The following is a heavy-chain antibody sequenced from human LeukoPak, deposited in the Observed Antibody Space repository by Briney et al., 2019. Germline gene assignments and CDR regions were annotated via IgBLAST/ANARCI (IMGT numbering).Heavy chain of an antibody. CDR2: IYSGGTT. D-gene: IGHD5-24*01. V-gene: IGHV3-53*01. J-gene: IGHJ4*02. Sequence: HPGGSLRLSCAASGFNVTTNYMSWVRQAPGKGLEWVSVIYSGGTTYYADSVKGRFTISRDISKNTLSLQMNSLRAEDTAVYYCARGRRDGYNLGYWGQGTLVAVSS. CDR3: ARGRRDGYNLGY. CDR1: GFNVTTNY.